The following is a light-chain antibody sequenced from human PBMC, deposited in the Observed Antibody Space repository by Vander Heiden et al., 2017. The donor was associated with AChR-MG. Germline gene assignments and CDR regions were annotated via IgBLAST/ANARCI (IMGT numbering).Light chain of an antibody. Sequence: QKVTISCSGSSSNIGNNYVSWYQQLPGTAPKLLIYDNNKRPSGIPDRFSGSKSGTSATLGITGLQTGDEADYYCGTWDSSLSSYVFGTGTKVTVL. J-gene: IGLJ1*01. V-gene: IGLV1-51*01. CDR1: SSNIGNNY. CDR2: DNN. CDR3: GTWDSSLSSYV.